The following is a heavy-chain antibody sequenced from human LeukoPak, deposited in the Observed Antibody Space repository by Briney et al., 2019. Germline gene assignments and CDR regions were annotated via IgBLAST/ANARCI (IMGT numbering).Heavy chain of an antibody. CDR3: AKDVPAGYFDS. V-gene: IGHV3-30*02. CDR2: IRSDGSIK. Sequence: GGSLRLSCAASGFTVSSNYMSWVRQAPGKGLEWVAFIRSDGSIKYYADSVKGRFTISRDNSKNTLYLQMNSLRAEDTALYYCAKDVPAGYFDSWGQGTLVTVSS. CDR1: GFTVSSNY. D-gene: IGHD2-2*01. J-gene: IGHJ4*02.